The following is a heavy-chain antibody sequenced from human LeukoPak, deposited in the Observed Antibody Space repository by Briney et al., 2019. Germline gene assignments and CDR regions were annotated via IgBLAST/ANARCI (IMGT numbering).Heavy chain of an antibody. J-gene: IGHJ4*02. Sequence: GGSLRLSCAASGFTFSSYAMSWVRQAPGKGLEWVSAISGSGGSTYYADSVKGRSTISRDDSKNTLYLQMNSLRAEDTAVYYCAKLYIAAAGTGFDYWGQGTLVTVSS. V-gene: IGHV3-23*01. CDR3: AKLYIAAAGTGFDY. CDR1: GFTFSSYA. D-gene: IGHD6-13*01. CDR2: ISGSGGST.